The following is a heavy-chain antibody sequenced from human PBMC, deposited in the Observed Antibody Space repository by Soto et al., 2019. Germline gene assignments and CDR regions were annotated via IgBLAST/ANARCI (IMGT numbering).Heavy chain of an antibody. D-gene: IGHD3-16*01. CDR2: IKSSTDGGTA. V-gene: IGHV3-15*07. J-gene: IGHJ4*02. CDR1: GFSFKDAW. CDR3: TDFFLLRGSLFDS. Sequence: EVQLGESGGGFVESGGSLRLSCAASGFSFKDAWMTWVRQAPGKGLEWVGRIKSSTDGGTADYGSAGKGRFPMARDDTKDTLYLHMDGLKSEDTGVYYCTDFFLLRGSLFDSLVPGTQLTVS.